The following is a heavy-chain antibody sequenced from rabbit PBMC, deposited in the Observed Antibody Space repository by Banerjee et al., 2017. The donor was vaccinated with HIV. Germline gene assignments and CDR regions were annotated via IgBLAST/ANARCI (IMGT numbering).Heavy chain of an antibody. J-gene: IGHJ4*01. V-gene: IGHV1S40*01. CDR2: IYAGSSGST. D-gene: IGHD1-1*01. Sequence: QSLEESGGGLVTPGASLTLTCTASGFSFSSNYYMCWVRQAPGKGLEWIACIYAGSSGSTYYTSWAKGRFTISKSSSTTVTLQLNSLTAADTATYFCARGGSSSGHWGNLWGPGTLVTVS. CDR3: ARGGSSSGHWGNL. CDR1: GFSFSSNYY.